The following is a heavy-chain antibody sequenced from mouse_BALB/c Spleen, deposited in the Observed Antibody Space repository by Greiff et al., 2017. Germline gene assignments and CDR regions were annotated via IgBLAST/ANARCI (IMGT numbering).Heavy chain of an antibody. CDR2: IWWNDNK. CDR1: GFSLSTYGIG. D-gene: IGHD1-1*01. V-gene: IGHV8-11*01. J-gene: IGHJ4*01. CDR3: ARIHYYGSTGDAMDY. Sequence: QVTLKVSGPGILQPSQTLSLTCSFSGFSLSTYGIGVGWIRQPSGKGLEWLAHIWWNDNKYYNTALKSRLTISKDTSNNQVFLKIASVDTADTATYYCARIHYYGSTGDAMDYWGQGTSVTVSS.